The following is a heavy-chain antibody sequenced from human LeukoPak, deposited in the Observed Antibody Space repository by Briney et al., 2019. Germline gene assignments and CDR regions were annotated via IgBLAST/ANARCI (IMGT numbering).Heavy chain of an antibody. D-gene: IGHD6-25*01. V-gene: IGHV4-59*01. Sequence: SETLSLTCTVSGGSIRSYYWSWIRQPPGKGLEWIGYIYYSGSTNYNPSLKSRVTISVDTSKNQFSLKLSSVTAADTAVYYCAREYSSGFDYWGQGTLVTVSS. CDR1: GGSIRSYY. J-gene: IGHJ4*02. CDR3: AREYSSGFDY. CDR2: IYYSGST.